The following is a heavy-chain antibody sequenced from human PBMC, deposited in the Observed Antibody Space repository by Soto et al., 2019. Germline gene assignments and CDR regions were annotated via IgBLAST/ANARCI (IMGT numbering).Heavy chain of an antibody. D-gene: IGHD4-17*01. CDR1: GFTFSSYA. CDR2: ISGSGGST. J-gene: IGHJ4*02. V-gene: IGHV3-23*01. Sequence: PGGSLRLSCAASGFTFSSYAMSWVRQAPGKGLEWVSAISGSGGSTYYADSVKGRFTISRDNSKNTLYLQMNSLRAEDTAVYYCAKASRFFYPAVRYYFDYWGQGTLVTVSS. CDR3: AKASRFFYPAVRYYFDY.